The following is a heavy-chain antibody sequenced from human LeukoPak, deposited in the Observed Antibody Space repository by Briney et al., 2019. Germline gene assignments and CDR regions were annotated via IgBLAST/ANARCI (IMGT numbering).Heavy chain of an antibody. CDR3: VQNTILLPEN. Sequence: SETLSLTCIVSGGSISNSNYYWGWIRQPPGKGLEWIGSLYSSENSYYNPSLKSRVTISVDTSKNQFSLKLTSVTAADTAVYYCVQNTILLPENWGQGTLVTVSS. V-gene: IGHV4-39*07. CDR2: LYSSENS. J-gene: IGHJ4*02. D-gene: IGHD2/OR15-2a*01. CDR1: GGSISNSNYY.